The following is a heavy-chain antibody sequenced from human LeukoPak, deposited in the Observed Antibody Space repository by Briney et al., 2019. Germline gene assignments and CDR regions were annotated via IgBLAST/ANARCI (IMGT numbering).Heavy chain of an antibody. J-gene: IGHJ5*02. Sequence: GGSLRLSCAASGFTFSSYAMSWVRQAPGKGLEWVSAISGSGGSTYYADSVKGRFTISRDNAKNSLYLQMNSLRAEDTAVYYCARDGWAYWFDPWGQGTLVTVSS. V-gene: IGHV3-23*01. CDR2: ISGSGGST. CDR3: ARDGWAYWFDP. D-gene: IGHD6-19*01. CDR1: GFTFSSYA.